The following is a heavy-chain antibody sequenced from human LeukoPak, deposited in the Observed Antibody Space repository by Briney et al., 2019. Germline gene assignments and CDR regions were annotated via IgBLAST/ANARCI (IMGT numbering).Heavy chain of an antibody. V-gene: IGHV3-7*01. CDR2: IKQDGSEK. J-gene: IGHJ4*02. D-gene: IGHD2-15*01. CDR1: GFTFSSYW. Sequence: GGSLRLSCAASGFTFSSYWMSWVRQAPGKGLEWVANIKQDGSEKYYVDSVKGRFTISRDNAKNSLYLQMNSLRAEDTAVYYCARLHCSGGSCYSDYWGQGTLVTVSS. CDR3: ARLHCSGGSCYSDY.